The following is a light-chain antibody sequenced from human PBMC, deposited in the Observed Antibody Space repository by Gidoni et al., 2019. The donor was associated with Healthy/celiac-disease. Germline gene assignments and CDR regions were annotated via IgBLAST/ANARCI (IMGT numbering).Light chain of an antibody. Sequence: DIQMNQSPSSLSASVGDRVTITCQASQDISNYLNWYQQKPGKAPKLLIYDASNLETGVPSRFSGSGSGTDFTFTISSLQPEDIATYYCQQASYTLGQGTKLEIK. CDR2: DAS. J-gene: IGKJ2*01. V-gene: IGKV1-33*01. CDR3: QQASYT. CDR1: QDISNY.